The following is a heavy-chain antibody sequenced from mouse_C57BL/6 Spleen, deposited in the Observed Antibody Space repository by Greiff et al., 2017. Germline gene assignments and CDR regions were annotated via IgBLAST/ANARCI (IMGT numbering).Heavy chain of an antibody. V-gene: IGHV5-17*01. CDR2: ISSGSSTI. J-gene: IGHJ3*01. D-gene: IGHD1-1*01. Sequence: EVKLVESGGGLVKPGGSLKLSCAASGFTFSDYGMHWVRQAPEKGLAWVAYISSGSSTIYYADTVKGRFTISRDNAKNTLFLQMTSLRSEDTAMYYCARHYGAYWGQGTLVTVSA. CDR1: GFTFSDYG. CDR3: ARHYGAY.